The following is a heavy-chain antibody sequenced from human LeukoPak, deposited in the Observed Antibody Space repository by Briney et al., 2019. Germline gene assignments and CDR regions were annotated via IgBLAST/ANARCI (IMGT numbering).Heavy chain of an antibody. CDR2: IKEDGSEK. V-gene: IGHV3-7*01. Sequence: GGSLRLSCAASGFTFSNSCMTWVRQAPGKGLQWVADIKEDGSEKNYVDSVKGRFTISRDNAKNSLYLQMNSLRAEDTAVYYCARHLHGVITLDYWGQGTLVTVSS. J-gene: IGHJ4*02. CDR1: GFTFSNSC. D-gene: IGHD2-8*01. CDR3: ARHLHGVITLDY.